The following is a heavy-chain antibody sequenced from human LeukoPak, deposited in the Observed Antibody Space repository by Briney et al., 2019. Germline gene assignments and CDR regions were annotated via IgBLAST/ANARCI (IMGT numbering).Heavy chain of an antibody. CDR3: ARETSQAGDY. CDR2: MNPNSGNT. V-gene: IGHV1-8*01. CDR1: GYTFTSYD. Sequence: GASVKVSCKASGYTFTSYDINWVRQATGQGLEWMGWMNPNSGNTGYVQKFQGRVTMTRNTSISTAYMELSSLRSEDTAVYYCARETSQAGDYWGQGTLVTVSS. J-gene: IGHJ4*02. D-gene: IGHD6-13*01.